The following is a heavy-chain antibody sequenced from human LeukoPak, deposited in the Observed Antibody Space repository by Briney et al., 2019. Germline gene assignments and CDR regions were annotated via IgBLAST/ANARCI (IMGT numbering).Heavy chain of an antibody. J-gene: IGHJ4*02. CDR1: GGSISGSSYY. D-gene: IGHD3-3*01. CDR3: ARNLLRFLDPFDY. CDR2: IYYSGRT. V-gene: IGHV4-39*07. Sequence: SETLSLTCTVSGGSISGSSYYWGWIRQPPGKGLEWIGSIYYSGRTYYNPSLKSRVTISVDTSKNQFSLKLSSVTAADTAVYYCARNLLRFLDPFDYWGQGTLVTVSS.